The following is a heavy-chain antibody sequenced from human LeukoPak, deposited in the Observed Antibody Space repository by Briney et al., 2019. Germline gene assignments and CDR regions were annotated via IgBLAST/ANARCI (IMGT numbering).Heavy chain of an antibody. Sequence: SETLSLTCTVSCGSISSSGYYWGWIRQPPGKGLEWIGYIYYSGSTYYNPSVKSRVTISVGTSKNQFSLKLSSVTAADTAVYYCARRSGSYIDYWGQGTLVTVSS. CDR1: CGSISSSGYY. D-gene: IGHD1-26*01. V-gene: IGHV4-39*01. CDR2: IYYSGST. CDR3: ARRSGSYIDY. J-gene: IGHJ4*02.